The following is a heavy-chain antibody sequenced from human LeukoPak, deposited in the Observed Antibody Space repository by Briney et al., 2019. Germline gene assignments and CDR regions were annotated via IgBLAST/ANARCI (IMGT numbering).Heavy chain of an antibody. Sequence: SETLSLTCTVSGGSISSSSYYWGWIRQPPGKGLEWIGSICYSGSTYYNPSLKSRVTISVDTSKNQFSLKLSSVTAADTAVYYCARPNSSPLLPDYWGQGTLVTVSS. D-gene: IGHD6-13*01. CDR3: ARPNSSPLLPDY. V-gene: IGHV4-39*01. J-gene: IGHJ4*02. CDR1: GGSISSSSYY. CDR2: ICYSGST.